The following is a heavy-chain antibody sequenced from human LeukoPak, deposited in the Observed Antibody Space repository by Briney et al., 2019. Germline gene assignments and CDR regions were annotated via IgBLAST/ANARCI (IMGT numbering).Heavy chain of an antibody. V-gene: IGHV3-7*01. Sequence: PSETLSLTCAVYGGSFSGYYWSWIRQPPGKGLEWVANINQDGSEKHYVGPVRGRFTISRDNAKNSLCLLMNNLRAGDTALYYCATRRDDSNWYEALQHWGQGTLVTVSS. D-gene: IGHD6-13*01. CDR3: ATRRDDSNWYEALQH. CDR1: GGSFSGYY. J-gene: IGHJ1*01. CDR2: INQDGSEK.